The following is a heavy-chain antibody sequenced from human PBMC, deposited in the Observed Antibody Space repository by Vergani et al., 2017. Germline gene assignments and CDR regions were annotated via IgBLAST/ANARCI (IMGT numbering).Heavy chain of an antibody. CDR3: ARTIGHCSDSNRYNPAY. Sequence: QVQLQESGPGLVKPSETLSLTCTVSGGSLINYYWSWVRQPPGKGLEWIGYIYSSGSTTYSPSLKSRLTMSVDPSKNQFSLKLRSVTLADTAVYYCARTIGHCSDSNRYNPAYWGQGTLVTVSS. D-gene: IGHD2-2*02. CDR1: GGSLINYY. CDR2: IYSSGST. J-gene: IGHJ4*02. V-gene: IGHV4-59*01.